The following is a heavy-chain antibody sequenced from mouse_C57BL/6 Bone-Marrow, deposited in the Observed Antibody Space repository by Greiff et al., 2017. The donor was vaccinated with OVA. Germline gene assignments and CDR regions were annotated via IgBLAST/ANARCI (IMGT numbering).Heavy chain of an antibody. CDR1: GYTFTSYW. J-gene: IGHJ4*01. D-gene: IGHD2-3*01. CDR2: IYPGSGST. V-gene: IGHV1-55*01. Sequence: VKLQQPGAELVKPGASVKMSCKASGYTFTSYWITWVKQRPGQGLEWIGDIYPGSGSTNYNEKFKSKATLTVDTSSSTAYMQLSSLTSEDSAVYYCAKIYDGYFLYAMDYWGQGTSVTVSS. CDR3: AKIYDGYFLYAMDY.